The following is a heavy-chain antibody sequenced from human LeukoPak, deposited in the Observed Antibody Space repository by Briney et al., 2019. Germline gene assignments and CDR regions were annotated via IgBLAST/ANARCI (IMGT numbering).Heavy chain of an antibody. CDR3: ARDSRNAPEGYFDY. Sequence: GGSLRLSCAASGFTFSSYSMNWVRQAPGKGLEWVSSISSSSSYIYYADSVKGRFNISRDNAKNSLYLQMNSLRAEDTAVYYCARDSRNAPEGYFDYWGQGTLVTVSS. CDR1: GFTFSSYS. J-gene: IGHJ4*02. D-gene: IGHD1-14*01. CDR2: ISSSSSYI. V-gene: IGHV3-21*01.